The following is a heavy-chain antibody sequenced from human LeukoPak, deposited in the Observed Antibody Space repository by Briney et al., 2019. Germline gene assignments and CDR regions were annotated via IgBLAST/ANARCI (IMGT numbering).Heavy chain of an antibody. CDR1: GYSFTSYW. J-gene: IGHJ3*01. Sequence: GESLKISCKSSGYSFTSYWIGWVRQMPGKSLEWMGIIYPGDSDTRYSPSFQGQVTISVDKSISTAYLQWSNLKASDTAMYYCARQLSSGWSKAAFDVWGQGTMVTVSS. CDR2: IYPGDSDT. V-gene: IGHV5-51*01. D-gene: IGHD6-19*01. CDR3: ARQLSSGWSKAAFDV.